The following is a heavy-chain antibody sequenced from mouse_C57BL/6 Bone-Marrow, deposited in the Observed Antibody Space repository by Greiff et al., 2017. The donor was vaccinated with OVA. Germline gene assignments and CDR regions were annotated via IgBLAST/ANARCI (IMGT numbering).Heavy chain of an antibody. CDR2: ISYSGST. Sequence: EVKLMESGPGMVKPSQSLSLTCTVTGYSITSGYDWHWIRHFPGNKLEWMGYISYSGSTNYNPSLKSRISITHDTSKNHFFLKLNSVTTEDTATYYCARASYYYGSIWFAYWGQGTLVTVSA. J-gene: IGHJ3*01. CDR1: GYSITSGYD. V-gene: IGHV3-1*01. CDR3: ARASYYYGSIWFAY. D-gene: IGHD1-1*01.